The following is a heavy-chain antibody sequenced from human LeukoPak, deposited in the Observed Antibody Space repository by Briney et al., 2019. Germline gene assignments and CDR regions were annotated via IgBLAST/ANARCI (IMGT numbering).Heavy chain of an antibody. J-gene: IGHJ4*02. CDR1: GFTFSKFG. D-gene: IGHD2-2*02. CDR2: IRYDGSSQ. Sequence: GGSLRLSCAASGFTFSKFGMHWVRQAPGKGLEWVTFIRYDGSSQHYADSVKGRFTISRDNSENTVYLQLSSLSAEDTALYYCARQGLRDSVPSRYHFDQWGRGTLVTASS. V-gene: IGHV3-30*02. CDR3: ARQGLRDSVPSRYHFDQ.